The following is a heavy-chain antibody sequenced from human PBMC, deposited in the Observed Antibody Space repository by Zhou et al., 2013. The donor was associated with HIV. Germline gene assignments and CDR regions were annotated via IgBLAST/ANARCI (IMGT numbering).Heavy chain of an antibody. CDR1: GGSFDAYV. J-gene: IGHJ4*02. CDR3: ARLVLADYFDSSGYYLDF. D-gene: IGHD3-22*01. V-gene: IGHV1-46*02. CDR2: INPSGGTT. Sequence: QVQLVQSGAEVKKSGSSVKVSCKASGGSFDAYVISWVRQAPGQGLEWLGIINPSGGTTSYAQKFQGRVTMTRDASTSTVFVELSSLRSEDTAVYYCARLVLADYFDSSGYYLDFWGQGTLVTVSS.